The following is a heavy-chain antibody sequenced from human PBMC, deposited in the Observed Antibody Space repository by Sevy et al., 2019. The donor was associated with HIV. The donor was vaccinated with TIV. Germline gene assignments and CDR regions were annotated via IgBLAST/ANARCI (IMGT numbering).Heavy chain of an antibody. CDR3: ARDRRTLNYYASSGYNYYFDY. J-gene: IGHJ4*02. D-gene: IGHD3-22*01. V-gene: IGHV3-21*01. CDR2: ITSSSDYI. CDR1: GFTFSNYN. Sequence: GGSLRLSCAASGFTFSNYNMNWVRQAPGKGLEWVSSITSSSDYIYDADSVKGRFTISRDNAKNALYLQMNSLRAEDPAVYYCARDRRTLNYYASSGYNYYFDYWGQGTLVTVSS.